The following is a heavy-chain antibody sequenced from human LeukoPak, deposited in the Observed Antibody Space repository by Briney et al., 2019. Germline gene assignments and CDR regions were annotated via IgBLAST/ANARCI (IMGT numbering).Heavy chain of an antibody. V-gene: IGHV1-8*01. CDR3: ARALRWPTESYYYMDV. CDR2: MNPRRRNT. D-gene: IGHD1-26*01. J-gene: IGHJ6*03. Sequence: GAAVTVSCKASGYTFTSYDINWVRQATGQGRDGMGWMNPRRRNTDYPQKFQGRVTMTKHTSIPTAYMELNSLRSDHTAVYYCARALRWPTESYYYMDVWGKGTTVTVSS. CDR1: GYTFTSYD.